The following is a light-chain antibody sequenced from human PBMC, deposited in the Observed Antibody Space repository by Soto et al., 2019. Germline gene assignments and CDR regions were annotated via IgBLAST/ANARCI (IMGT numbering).Light chain of an antibody. CDR3: SSYAGGNNLI. J-gene: IGLJ2*01. CDR2: EVT. Sequence: QSVLTQPASVSGSPGQSITISCTGTSSDVGGYNYVSWYQQHPGKVPKLMIYEVTKRPSGVPDRFSASKSGNTASLTVSGLQAEDEADYYCSSYAGGNNLIFGGGTKLTVL. V-gene: IGLV2-8*01. CDR1: SSDVGGYNY.